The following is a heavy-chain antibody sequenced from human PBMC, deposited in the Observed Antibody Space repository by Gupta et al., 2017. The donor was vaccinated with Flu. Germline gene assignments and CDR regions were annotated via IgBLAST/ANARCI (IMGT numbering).Heavy chain of an antibody. V-gene: IGHV1-69*01. D-gene: IGHD2-15*01. CDR1: GVSFSSYA. J-gene: IGHJ4*02. CDR3: AREAGGHCSGDTCSSFVY. Sequence: GAEGKKPGSSVTVLCKTYGVSFSSYAISRVRQALGQGPECMRGVSPVMGPTIYAQKFQGRVTITADESTGTAYMELSSLTSDDTALYYCAREAGGHCSGDTCSSFVYWGQGTLVTVSS. CDR2: VSPVMGPT.